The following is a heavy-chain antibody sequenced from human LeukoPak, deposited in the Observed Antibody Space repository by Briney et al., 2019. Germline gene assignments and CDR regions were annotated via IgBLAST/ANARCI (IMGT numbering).Heavy chain of an antibody. CDR1: GFTFSSYS. Sequence: GGSLRLSCAASGFTFSSYSMNWVRQAPGKGLEWVSSISSSSSYIYYADSVKGRFTISRDNAKNSLYLQMNSLRAEDTAVYFCTRDPRHNILAGYSNFDCWGQGTLVTVSS. D-gene: IGHD3-9*01. CDR2: ISSSSSYI. CDR3: TRDPRHNILAGYSNFDC. J-gene: IGHJ4*02. V-gene: IGHV3-21*01.